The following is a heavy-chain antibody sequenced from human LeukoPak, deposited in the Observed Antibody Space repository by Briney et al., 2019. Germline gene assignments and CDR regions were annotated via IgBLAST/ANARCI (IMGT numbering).Heavy chain of an antibody. V-gene: IGHV1-2*02. CDR2: INPNSGGT. CDR3: ARVQVGATLDY. Sequence: GASVTVSFTSSGYTFTVYYMHWVRQAPGPGLEWVGWINPNSGGTNYSQKFQGRGTMTRDTSISTDYMELSRLKSDDTAVYYCARVQVGATLDYWGEGALVTVSS. D-gene: IGHD1-26*01. J-gene: IGHJ4*02. CDR1: GYTFTVYY.